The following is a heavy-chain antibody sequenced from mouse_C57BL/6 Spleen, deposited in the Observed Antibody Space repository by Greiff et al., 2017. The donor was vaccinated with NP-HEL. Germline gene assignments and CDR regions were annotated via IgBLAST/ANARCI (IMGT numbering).Heavy chain of an antibody. CDR3: ARGSYGNYFDY. CDR1: GYTFTSYW. CDR2: IYPSDSET. Sequence: QVQLQQPGAELVRPGSSVKLSCKASGYTFTSYWMDWVKQRPGQGLEWIGNIYPSDSETHYNQKFKDKATLTVDKSSSTAYMQLSSLTSEDSAVYYCARGSYGNYFDYWGQGTTLTVSS. J-gene: IGHJ2*01. D-gene: IGHD1-1*01. V-gene: IGHV1-61*01.